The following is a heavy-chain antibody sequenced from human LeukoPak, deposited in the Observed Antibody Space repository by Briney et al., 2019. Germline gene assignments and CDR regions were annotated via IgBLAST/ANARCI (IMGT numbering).Heavy chain of an antibody. CDR1: GFSISRSYY. D-gene: IGHD3-10*01. V-gene: IGHV4-38-2*01. Sequence: RPSETLSPTCGVSGFSISRSYYWAWIRQPPGKGLEWIGTIYHIGSTYYSPSLGSRVTMSVDTSKNEFSLNLKSVTAADTAVYYCARAGWIITSGLDYWRQGALVTVSS. CDR3: ARAGWIITSGLDY. J-gene: IGHJ4*02. CDR2: IYHIGST.